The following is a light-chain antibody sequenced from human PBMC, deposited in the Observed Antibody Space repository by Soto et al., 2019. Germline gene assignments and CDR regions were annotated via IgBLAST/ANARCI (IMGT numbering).Light chain of an antibody. Sequence: QSALTQPASVSGSPGQSITISCTGTSSDVGGYNYVSWYQQHPGTAPNLMIYEVSNRPSGVSNRFSCSKSGNTASLTISGLQADDAADYYCSSYTSSSIVVFGGGTKLTVL. V-gene: IGLV2-14*01. CDR1: SSDVGGYNY. CDR3: SSYTSSSIVV. CDR2: EVS. J-gene: IGLJ2*01.